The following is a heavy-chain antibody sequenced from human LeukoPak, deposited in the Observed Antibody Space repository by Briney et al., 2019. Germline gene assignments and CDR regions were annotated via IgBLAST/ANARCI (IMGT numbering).Heavy chain of an antibody. V-gene: IGHV3-48*03. Sequence: GGSLRLSCAASGFTFSSYEMNWVRQAPGKGLEWVSYISSSGSTVYYADSVKGRFTISRDNAKNSLYLQMNSLRAEDTAVYHCARGTYGSGNYYKVYWGQGTLVTVSS. CDR3: ARGTYGSGNYYKVY. CDR2: ISSSGSTV. D-gene: IGHD3-10*01. CDR1: GFTFSSYE. J-gene: IGHJ4*02.